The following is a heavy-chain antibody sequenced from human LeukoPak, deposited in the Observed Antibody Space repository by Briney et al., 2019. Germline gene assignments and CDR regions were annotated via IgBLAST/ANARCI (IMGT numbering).Heavy chain of an antibody. D-gene: IGHD3-22*01. Sequence: GGSLRLSCAASGFTVSSNYMSWVRQAPGEGLEWVSIIYSDSTYYADSVKGRFTISRHNSKNTLYLQMNSLRPEDTAVYYCAGLGPNDSSGYYYGFDPWGQGTLVTVSS. J-gene: IGHJ5*02. CDR1: GFTVSSNY. CDR2: IYSDST. V-gene: IGHV3-53*04. CDR3: AGLGPNDSSGYYYGFDP.